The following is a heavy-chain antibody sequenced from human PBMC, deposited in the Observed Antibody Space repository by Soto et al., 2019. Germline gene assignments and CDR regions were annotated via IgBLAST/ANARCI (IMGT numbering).Heavy chain of an antibody. V-gene: IGHV3-30*18. CDR1: GXTFSSYG. CDR3: AKVPITFNRLGELSTPYYFDY. CDR2: ISYDGSNK. D-gene: IGHD3-16*02. J-gene: IGHJ4*02. Sequence: PGGPLRLSCAASGXTFSSYGMHWVRQAPGKGLEWVAVISYDGSNKYYAESVKGRFTISRDNSKNTLYLQMNSLRAEDTAVYYCAKVPITFNRLGELSTPYYFDYWGQGTLVTVSS.